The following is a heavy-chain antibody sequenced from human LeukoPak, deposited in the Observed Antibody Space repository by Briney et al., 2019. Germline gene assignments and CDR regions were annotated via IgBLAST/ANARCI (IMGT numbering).Heavy chain of an antibody. CDR2: LYSGGST. Sequence: PGRSLRLSCAASGFTVSTNYMSCVRQAPGKGLEWVSLLYSGGSTYYADSVKGRFTISRDNSKNTLYLQMNSLTAEDTAVYYCARTFLSGDGYKVGYFDYWGQGTLVTVSS. J-gene: IGHJ4*02. CDR3: ARTFLSGDGYKVGYFDY. CDR1: GFTVSTNY. D-gene: IGHD5-24*01. V-gene: IGHV3-53*01.